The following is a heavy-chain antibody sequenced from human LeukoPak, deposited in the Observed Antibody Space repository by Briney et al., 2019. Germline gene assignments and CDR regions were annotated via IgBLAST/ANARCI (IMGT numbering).Heavy chain of an antibody. D-gene: IGHD6-6*01. J-gene: IGHJ3*02. CDR1: GFTFSSYS. V-gene: IGHV3-21*01. Sequence: PGGSLRLSCAASGFTFSSYSMNWVRQAPGKGLEWASSISSSSSYIYYADSVKGRFTISRDNAKNSLYLQMNSLRAEDTAVYYCARGRVRQLDAFDIWGQGTMVTVSS. CDR2: ISSSSSYI. CDR3: ARGRVRQLDAFDI.